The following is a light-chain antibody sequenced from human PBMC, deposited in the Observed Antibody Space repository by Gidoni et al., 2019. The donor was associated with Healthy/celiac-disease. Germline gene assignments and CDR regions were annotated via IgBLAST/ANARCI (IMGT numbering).Light chain of an antibody. J-gene: IGKJ2*04. Sequence: ATINCKSSQSVLYSSNNKNYLAWYQQKPGQPPKLLIYWASTRESGVPDRFSGSGSGTDFTLTISSLQAEDVAVYYCQQYYSTPCSFXXXTKLEIK. CDR1: QSVLYSSNNKNY. V-gene: IGKV4-1*01. CDR3: QQYYSTPCS. CDR2: WAS.